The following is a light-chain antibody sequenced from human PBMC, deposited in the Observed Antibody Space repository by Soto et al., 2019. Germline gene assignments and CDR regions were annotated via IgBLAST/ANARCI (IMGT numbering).Light chain of an antibody. Sequence: QSVLAQPPSASGTPGQRVTISCSGSNSNVGRNDVTWYQQVPGTAPQCLIYSNDQRPSGVPDRISGSRSGTSASLAISGLQSGDEAEFYCAAWDDTLRAQVFGGGTELTVL. J-gene: IGLJ2*01. V-gene: IGLV1-44*01. CDR1: NSNVGRND. CDR2: SND. CDR3: AAWDDTLRAQV.